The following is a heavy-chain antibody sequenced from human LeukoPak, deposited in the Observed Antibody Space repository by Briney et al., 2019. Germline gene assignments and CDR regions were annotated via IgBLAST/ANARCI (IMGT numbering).Heavy chain of an antibody. Sequence: GGSLRLSCVASGFKFDNYGMHWVRQAPGKGLEWVAVISYDGSNKYYADSVKGRFTISRDNSKNTLYLQMNSLRAEDTAVYYCAKDARQYGSGSLDAFDIWGQGTMVTVSS. CDR3: AKDARQYGSGSLDAFDI. CDR1: GFKFDNYG. V-gene: IGHV3-30*18. D-gene: IGHD3-10*01. CDR2: ISYDGSNK. J-gene: IGHJ3*02.